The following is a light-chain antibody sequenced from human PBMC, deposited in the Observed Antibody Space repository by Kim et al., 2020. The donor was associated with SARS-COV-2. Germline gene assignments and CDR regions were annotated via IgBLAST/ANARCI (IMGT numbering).Light chain of an antibody. CDR3: QQRSNRPGT. Sequence: SPQGDTPTHSGRPSRSGSSDLAWYQQEPGQAPWLLIADTTTRGTGIPARFSGSGSGTDFTLSIRSLEPEEFAVYYCQQRSNRPGTFGQGTKVDIK. V-gene: IGKV3-11*01. CDR1: RSGSSD. J-gene: IGKJ1*01. CDR2: DTT.